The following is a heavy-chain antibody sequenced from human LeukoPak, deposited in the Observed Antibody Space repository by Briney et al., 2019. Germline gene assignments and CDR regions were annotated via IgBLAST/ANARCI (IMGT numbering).Heavy chain of an antibody. CDR2: INHSGST. V-gene: IGHV4-34*01. CDR1: GGSFSGYY. CDR3: ARVVSPYSSSDEKTDY. D-gene: IGHD6-6*01. Sequence: SETLSLTCAVYGGSFSGYYWSWIRQPPGKGLEWIGEINHSGSTNYNPSLKSRVTISVDTSKNQFSLKLSSVTAADTAVYYCARVVSPYSSSDEKTDYWGQGTLVTVSS. J-gene: IGHJ4*02.